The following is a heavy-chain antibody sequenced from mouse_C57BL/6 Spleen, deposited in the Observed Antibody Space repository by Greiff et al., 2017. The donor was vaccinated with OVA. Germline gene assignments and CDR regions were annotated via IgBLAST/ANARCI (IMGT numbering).Heavy chain of an antibody. CDR2: ISYDGSN. CDR1: GYSITSGYY. V-gene: IGHV3-6*01. D-gene: IGHD2-3*01. CDR3: ASTIYDGYFYAMDY. J-gene: IGHJ4*01. Sequence: DVQLQESGPGLVKPSQSLSLTCSVTGYSITSGYYWNWIRQFPGNKLEWMGYISYDGSNNYNPSLKNRISITRDTSKNQFFLKLNSVTTEDTATYYCASTIYDGYFYAMDYWGQGTSVTVSS.